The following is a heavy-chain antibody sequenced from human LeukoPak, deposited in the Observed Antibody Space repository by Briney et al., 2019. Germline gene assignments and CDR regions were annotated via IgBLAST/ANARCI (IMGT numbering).Heavy chain of an antibody. CDR3: ARVPISLYAVGVYYFDY. V-gene: IGHV1-8*03. D-gene: IGHD2-8*01. CDR1: GYAFTSYD. Sequence: ASVKVSCKASGYAFTSYDINWVRQATGQGLEWMGWMNPNSGNTGYAQKFQGGVTITRNTSISTAYMELSSLRSEDTAVYYCARVPISLYAVGVYYFDYWGQGTLVTVSS. J-gene: IGHJ4*02. CDR2: MNPNSGNT.